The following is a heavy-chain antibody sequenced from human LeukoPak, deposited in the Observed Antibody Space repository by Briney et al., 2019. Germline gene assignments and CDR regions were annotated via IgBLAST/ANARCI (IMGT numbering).Heavy chain of an antibody. J-gene: IGHJ4*02. D-gene: IGHD1-26*01. V-gene: IGHV3-53*01. CDR2: IYSGGST. CDR3: ARGKGEATLDY. CDR1: GFTFSSYG. Sequence: GGSLRLSCAASGFTFSSYGMHWVRQAPGKGLEWVSVIYSGGSTYYADSVKGRFTISRDNSKNTLYLQMNSLRAEDTAVYYCARGKGEATLDYWGQGTLVTVSS.